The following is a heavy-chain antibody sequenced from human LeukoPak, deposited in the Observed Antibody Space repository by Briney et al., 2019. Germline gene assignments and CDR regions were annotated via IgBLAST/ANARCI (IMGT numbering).Heavy chain of an antibody. CDR1: GYTFTGYY. CDR2: INPNSGGT. V-gene: IGHV1-2*06. D-gene: IGHD3-10*01. J-gene: IGHJ4*02. Sequence: GASVTVSCKASGYTFTGYYMHWVRQAPGQGLEWMGRINPNSGGTNYAQKFQGRVTMTRDTSISTAYMELSRLRSDDTAVYYCASALWFGERVFDYWGQGTLVTVSS. CDR3: ASALWFGERVFDY.